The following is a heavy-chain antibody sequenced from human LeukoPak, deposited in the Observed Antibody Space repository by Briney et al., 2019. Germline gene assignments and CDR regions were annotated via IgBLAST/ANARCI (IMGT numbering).Heavy chain of an antibody. J-gene: IGHJ4*02. CDR3: AKDAKRNYDFWDRFDY. D-gene: IGHD3-3*01. CDR2: ISGSGGST. Sequence: GGSLRLSCTASGVPFSNVWVSWVRQAPGKGLEWVSAISGSGGSTYYADSVKGRFTISRDNSKNTFSLQMNSLRAEDTALYYCAKDAKRNYDFWDRFDYWGQGTLVTVSS. CDR1: GVPFSNVW. V-gene: IGHV3-23*01.